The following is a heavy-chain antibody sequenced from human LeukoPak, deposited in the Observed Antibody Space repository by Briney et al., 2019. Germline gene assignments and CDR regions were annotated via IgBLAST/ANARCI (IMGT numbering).Heavy chain of an antibody. CDR2: INPNSGGT. CDR1: GYTFTGYY. J-gene: IGHJ4*02. Sequence: GASVKVSCKASGYTFTGYYMHWVRQAPGQGLEWMGWINPNSGGTNYAQKFQGRVTMTRDTSISTAYMELSRLRSDDTAVYYCGRDPVAGNPLFDYWGQGTLVTVSS. D-gene: IGHD6-19*01. V-gene: IGHV1-2*02. CDR3: GRDPVAGNPLFDY.